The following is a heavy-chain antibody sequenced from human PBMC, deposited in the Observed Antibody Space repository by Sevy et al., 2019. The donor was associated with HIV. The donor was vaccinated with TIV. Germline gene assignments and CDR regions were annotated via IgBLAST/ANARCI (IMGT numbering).Heavy chain of an antibody. V-gene: IGHV5-51*01. CDR2: IYPGDSDT. CDR3: ARGARGTLPSYYYYGLNI. CDR1: GYKFTDYW. Sequence: GESLKISCQGSGYKFTDYWIAWVRQMPGKGLEWMGIIYPGDSDTRYSPSLQGQVTISVDKSISTAYLEGSSLKASDTPIYYCARGARGTLPSYYYYGLNIWGQGTTVTVSS. D-gene: IGHD3-16*01. J-gene: IGHJ6*02.